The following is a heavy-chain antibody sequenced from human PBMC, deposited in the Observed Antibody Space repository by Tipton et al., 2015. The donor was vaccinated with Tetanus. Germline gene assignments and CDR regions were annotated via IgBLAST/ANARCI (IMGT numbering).Heavy chain of an antibody. CDR3: ARTTRRWLHSDF. V-gene: IGHV4-59*01. CDR2: IYYSGST. CDR1: GGSISSYY. D-gene: IGHD5-24*01. J-gene: IGHJ4*02. Sequence: LRLSCTVSGGSISSYYWSWIRQPPGKGLEWIGYIYYSGSTNYNPSLKSRVTISIDTAKNQFSLHLSSVTAADTAIYYCARTTRRWLHSDFWGQGTLVTVSA.